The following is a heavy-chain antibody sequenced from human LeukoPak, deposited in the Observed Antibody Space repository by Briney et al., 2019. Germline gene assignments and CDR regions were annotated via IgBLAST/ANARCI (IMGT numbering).Heavy chain of an antibody. CDR1: GGSFSGHY. CDR3: ARPAILLWYDY. Sequence: KPSETLSLTCAVYGGSFSGHYWSWIRQPPGKGLEWSGEINHSGSTNYNPSLKSQVTISVDTSKNQFSLKLSSVTAADTAVYYCARPAILLWYDYWGQGTLVTVSS. D-gene: IGHD5-18*01. CDR2: INHSGST. V-gene: IGHV4-34*01. J-gene: IGHJ4*02.